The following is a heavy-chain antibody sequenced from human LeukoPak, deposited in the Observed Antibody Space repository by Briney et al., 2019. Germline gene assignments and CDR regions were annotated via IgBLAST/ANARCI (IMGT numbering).Heavy chain of an antibody. CDR1: GFTVSSNY. CDR2: IYSGGST. D-gene: IGHD3-22*01. J-gene: IGHJ4*02. Sequence: PGGSLRLSCAASGFTVSSNYMSWVRQAPGKGLEWVSVIYSGGSTYYADSVKGRFTISRDNSKNTLYLQMNSLRAEDTAVYYCARDLPRWEYYDSSGLLGDWGQGTLVTVSS. CDR3: ARDLPRWEYYDSSGLLGD. V-gene: IGHV3-53*01.